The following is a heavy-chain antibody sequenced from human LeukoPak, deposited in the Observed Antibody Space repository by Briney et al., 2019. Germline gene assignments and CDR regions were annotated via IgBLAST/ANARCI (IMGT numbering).Heavy chain of an antibody. CDR1: GFTFGDYG. D-gene: IGHD3-22*01. CDR2: IRSKGYGGTT. V-gene: IGHV3-49*04. J-gene: IGHJ4*02. CDR3: TRGDYYNSSGYFLLFDD. Sequence: GGSLRLSCTVSGFTFGDYGMSWVRQAPGKGLEWVGFIRSKGYGGTTEYAASMKGRFTISRDDSKSIAYLQMNSLKTEDTAVYYCTRGDYYNSSGYFLLFDDWGQGTLVTVSS.